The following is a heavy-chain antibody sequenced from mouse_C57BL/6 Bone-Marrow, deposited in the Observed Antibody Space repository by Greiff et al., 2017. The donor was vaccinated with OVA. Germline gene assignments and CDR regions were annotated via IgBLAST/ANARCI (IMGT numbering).Heavy chain of an antibody. D-gene: IGHD2-13*01. CDR3: AEYGDYRAMDY. CDR2: IRNKANGYTT. V-gene: IGHV7-3*01. Sequence: EVQLVESGGGLVQPGGSLSLSCAASGFTFTDYYMSWVRQPPGKALEWMGFIRNKANGYTTEYSASVKGRFTISRDNSQSILYLQMNALRADDSATYYCAEYGDYRAMDYWGQGTSVTVSS. J-gene: IGHJ4*01. CDR1: GFTFTDYY.